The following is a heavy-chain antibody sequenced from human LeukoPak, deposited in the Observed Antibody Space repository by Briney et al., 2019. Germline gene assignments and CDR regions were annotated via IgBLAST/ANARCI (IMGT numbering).Heavy chain of an antibody. CDR1: GLTSSTYS. V-gene: IGHV3-23*01. D-gene: IGHD2-2*01. CDR3: AKAGGAVVVPAAMGYYYYYGMDV. CDR2: ISGSGGST. J-gene: IGHJ6*02. Sequence: PGGSLRLSCAASGLTSSTYSMNWVRQAPGKGLEWVSAISGSGGSTYYADSVKGRFTISRDNSKNTLYLQMNSLRAEDTAVYYCAKAGGAVVVPAAMGYYYYYGMDVWGQGTTVTVSS.